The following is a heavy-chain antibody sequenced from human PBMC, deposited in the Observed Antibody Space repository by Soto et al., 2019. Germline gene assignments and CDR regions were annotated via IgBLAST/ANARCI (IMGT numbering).Heavy chain of an antibody. V-gene: IGHV3-21*01. Sequence: EVQLVESGGGLIQPGGSLRLSCAASGFTFSSYSMNWVRQAPGKGLEWVSSISSSSSYIYYPDSVKGRFTISRDNAKNSLYLQMNSLRAEDTAVYYCARGFGYGSGTYGMAVWGQGTTVTVSS. CDR1: GFTFSSYS. D-gene: IGHD3-10*01. J-gene: IGHJ6*02. CDR2: ISSSSSYI. CDR3: ARGFGYGSGTYGMAV.